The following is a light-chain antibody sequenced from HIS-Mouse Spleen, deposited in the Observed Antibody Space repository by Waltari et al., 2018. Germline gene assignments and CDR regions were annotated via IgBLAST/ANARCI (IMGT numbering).Light chain of an antibody. CDR3: QSADSSGTYSVV. V-gene: IGLV3-25*03. CDR1: ALPKQY. CDR2: KDS. Sequence: SYELTQPPSVSVSPGQTARITCSGDALPKQYAYWYQQKPGQAPVLVIYKDSERPSGIPERFSGSSSGTTVTLTMSGVQAEDEADYYCQSADSSGTYSVVFGGGTKLTVL. J-gene: IGLJ2*01.